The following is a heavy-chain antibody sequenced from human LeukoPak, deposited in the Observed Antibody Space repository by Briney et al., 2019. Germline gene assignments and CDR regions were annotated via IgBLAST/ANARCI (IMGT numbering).Heavy chain of an antibody. CDR2: ISSSSSYI. CDR3: ARAVGEWSYYYGSGVFDY. J-gene: IGHJ4*02. Sequence: GGSLRLSCAASGFTFSSYSMSWVRQAPGKGLEWVSSISSSSSYIYYADSVKGRFPISRDNAKNSLYLQLNSLRAEDTAVYYCARAVGEWSYYYGSGVFDYWGQGTLVTVSS. V-gene: IGHV3-21*01. CDR1: GFTFSSYS. D-gene: IGHD3-10*01.